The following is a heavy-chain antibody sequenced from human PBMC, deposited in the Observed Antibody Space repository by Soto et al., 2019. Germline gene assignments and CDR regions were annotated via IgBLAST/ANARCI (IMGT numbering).Heavy chain of an antibody. J-gene: IGHJ6*02. Sequence: EVHLVETGGGLIQPGGSLRLSCAASGLSVSSSDMSWVRQAPGKGLEWVSVIYSGGSTHDAGSVKGRFTISRDNSKNTVHLQLNSLRVGETAVYFCATSSRNEYHFAMDAWGQGTTGIVSS. CDR1: GLSVSSSD. CDR2: IYSGGST. V-gene: IGHV3-53*02. CDR3: ATSSRNEYHFAMDA. D-gene: IGHD6-6*01.